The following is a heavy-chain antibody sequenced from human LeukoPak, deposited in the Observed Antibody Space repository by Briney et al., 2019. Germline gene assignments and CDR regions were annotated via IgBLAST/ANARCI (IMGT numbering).Heavy chain of an antibody. J-gene: IGHJ6*02. V-gene: IGHV4-59*01. CDR1: GGSISSYY. D-gene: IGHD3-22*01. CDR3: ASREENYYDSSGYGYYYGMDV. Sequence: PSETLSLTCTLSGGSISSYYWSWIRQPPGKGLEWIGYIYYSGSTNYNPSLKSRVTISVDTSKNQFSLKLSSVTAADTAVYYCASREENYYDSSGYGYYYGMDVWGQGTTVTVSS. CDR2: IYYSGST.